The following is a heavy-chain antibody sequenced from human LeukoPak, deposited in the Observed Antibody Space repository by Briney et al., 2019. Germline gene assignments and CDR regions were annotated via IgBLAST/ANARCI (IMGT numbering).Heavy chain of an antibody. CDR3: ARTRYCDSTSCLGGRGAFDM. J-gene: IGHJ3*02. Sequence: ASVKVSCKASGYTFTKFAMNWLRQAPGQGLEWMGWINTNTENPTYAQGFTGRLVFSLVTSISTAYLQISRLEAEDTAVYYCARTRYCDSTSCLGGRGAFDMWGQGTMVTVSS. D-gene: IGHD2-2*01. CDR1: GYTFTKFA. V-gene: IGHV7-4-1*02. CDR2: INTNTENP.